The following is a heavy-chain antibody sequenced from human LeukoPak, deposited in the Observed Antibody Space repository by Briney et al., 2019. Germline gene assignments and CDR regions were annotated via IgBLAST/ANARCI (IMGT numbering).Heavy chain of an antibody. CDR1: GGSISSGDYY. CDR3: AGGRLDYPHPQPNFDY. J-gene: IGHJ4*02. Sequence: TSETLSLTCTVSGGSISSGDYYWSWIRQPPGKGLEWIGYIYYSGSTYYNPSLKSRVTISVDTSKNQFSLKLSSETAADTAVYYCAGGRLDYPHPQPNFDYWGQGTLVTVSS. V-gene: IGHV4-30-4*08. CDR2: IYYSGST. D-gene: IGHD3/OR15-3a*01.